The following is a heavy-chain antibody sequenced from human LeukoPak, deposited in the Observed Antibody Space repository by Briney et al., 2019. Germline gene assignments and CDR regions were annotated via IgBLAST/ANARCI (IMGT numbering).Heavy chain of an antibody. CDR2: INWNGGST. CDR1: GFTFDDYG. J-gene: IGHJ3*02. Sequence: GGSLRLSCAASGFTFDDYGMSWVRQAPGKGLEWVSGINWNGGSTGYADSVKGRSTISRDNAKNSLYLQMNSLRAEDTALYYCAREGYDSSARRGSDAFDIWGQGTMVTVSS. V-gene: IGHV3-20*04. D-gene: IGHD3-22*01. CDR3: AREGYDSSARRGSDAFDI.